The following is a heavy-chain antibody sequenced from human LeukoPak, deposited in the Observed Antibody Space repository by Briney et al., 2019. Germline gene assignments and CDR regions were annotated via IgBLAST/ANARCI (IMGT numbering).Heavy chain of an antibody. Sequence: GGSLRLSCAASGFPFSNYWMHWVRQAPGKGLEWVSRITHTGDTLGYADPVRGRFTISRDNTKNTLYLDMNSLRADDTAVYYCARDRDGLGDFWGQGTLVTVSS. V-gene: IGHV3-74*01. CDR1: GFPFSNYW. CDR3: ARDRDGLGDF. CDR2: ITHTGDTL. J-gene: IGHJ4*02. D-gene: IGHD3/OR15-3a*01.